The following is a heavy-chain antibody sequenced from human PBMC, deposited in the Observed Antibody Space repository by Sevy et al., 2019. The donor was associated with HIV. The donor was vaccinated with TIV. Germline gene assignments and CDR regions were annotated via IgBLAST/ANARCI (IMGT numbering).Heavy chain of an antibody. Sequence: ASVKVSCKTSGYTFRNYRITWLRQAPGQGLQWVGWISTYNGDTSYAQQLQGRVTMTTETSTSTAYMELRSLRSDDTAVYYCARGGYYIDSWGQGTLVTVSS. CDR3: ARGGYYIDS. CDR1: GYTFRNYR. CDR2: ISTYNGDT. V-gene: IGHV1-18*01. D-gene: IGHD2-15*01. J-gene: IGHJ4*02.